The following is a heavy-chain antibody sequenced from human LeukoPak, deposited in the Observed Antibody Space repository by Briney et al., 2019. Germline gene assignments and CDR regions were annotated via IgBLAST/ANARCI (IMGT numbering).Heavy chain of an antibody. Sequence: GRSLRLSCAASGFTFSTYSMNWARQAPGKGLEWVSYISSSTIYYADSVKGRFSISRDNAKNSLYLQMNSLRAEDTAVYYCAKDCAPHLITRRLYFDYWGQGTLVTVSS. J-gene: IGHJ4*02. CDR3: AKDCAPHLITRRLYFDY. D-gene: IGHD3-16*01. CDR2: ISSSTI. V-gene: IGHV3-48*01. CDR1: GFTFSTYS.